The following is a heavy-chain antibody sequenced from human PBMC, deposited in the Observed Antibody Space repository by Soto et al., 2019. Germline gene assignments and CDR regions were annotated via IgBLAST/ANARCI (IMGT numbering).Heavy chain of an antibody. V-gene: IGHV1-46*01. CDR2: ISPFGGAT. J-gene: IGHJ6*02. D-gene: IGHD3-16*01. CDR3: AKGRGGKTVANFGMDV. Sequence: ASVKVSCKASGDSVSNDYLHWVRQAPGQGFEWLGLISPFGGATAYAQRFEGRVTVTMDKSSTTFYLEPSSLRSDDTAVYYCAKGRGGKTVANFGMDVWGQGVTVTVSS. CDR1: GDSVSNDY.